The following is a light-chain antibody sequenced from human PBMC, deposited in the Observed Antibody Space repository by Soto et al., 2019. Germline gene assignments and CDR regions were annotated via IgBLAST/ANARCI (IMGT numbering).Light chain of an antibody. Sequence: QSLLTHPASVSWSPGHSITISCSGSSGDIGGYNFVSWYQHLPGKAPKLIIFEVRFRPSGVSNRFSGSKSGDTASLTISKLLPEDEPDYYCSSYTSTGTLIVFGGGTNVTVL. CDR3: SSYTSTGTLIV. CDR2: EVR. CDR1: SGDIGGYNF. J-gene: IGLJ2*01. V-gene: IGLV2-14*01.